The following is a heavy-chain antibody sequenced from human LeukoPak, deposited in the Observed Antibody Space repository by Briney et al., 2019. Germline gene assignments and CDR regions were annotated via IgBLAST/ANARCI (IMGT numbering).Heavy chain of an antibody. Sequence: GGSLRLSCAASGFSISSYAMNWVRQAPGKGLEWVSIISGSGGNTYYANSVKGRFTISSDNSKNTLFLQMDSLRAEDTAIYYCAKDYSIIKPEVGDPLDHWGQGTLVTVSS. D-gene: IGHD2-21*01. V-gene: IGHV3-23*01. J-gene: IGHJ5*02. CDR1: GFSISSYA. CDR2: ISGSGGNT. CDR3: AKDYSIIKPEVGDPLDH.